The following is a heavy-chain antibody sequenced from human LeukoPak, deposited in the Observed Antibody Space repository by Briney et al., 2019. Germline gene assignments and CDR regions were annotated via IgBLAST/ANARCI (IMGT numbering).Heavy chain of an antibody. D-gene: IGHD3-10*01. CDR1: GGSISSYY. CDR3: AREMGHSGRYDY. V-gene: IGHV4-59*01. CDR2: IYYSGST. J-gene: IGHJ4*02. Sequence: SETLSLTCTVSGGSISSYYWSWIRQPPGKGLEWIGYIYYSGSTNYNPSLKSRVTISVDTSKNQFSPKLSSVTAADTAVYYCAREMGHSGRYDYWGQGTLVTVSS.